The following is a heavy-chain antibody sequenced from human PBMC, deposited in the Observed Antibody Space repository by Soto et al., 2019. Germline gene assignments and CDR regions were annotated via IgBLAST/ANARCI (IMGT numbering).Heavy chain of an antibody. Sequence: SETLSLTCAVPGGSFGSSAYYWGWIRQAPGKGLEWIGSINYSGTTYYNPSLKSRVTISVDTSKNHFSLKLSSVTAADTALYYCSRRAPEGFDPWGQGTLVTVSS. V-gene: IGHV4-39*02. CDR3: SRRAPEGFDP. CDR2: INYSGTT. CDR1: GGSFGSSAYY. J-gene: IGHJ5*02.